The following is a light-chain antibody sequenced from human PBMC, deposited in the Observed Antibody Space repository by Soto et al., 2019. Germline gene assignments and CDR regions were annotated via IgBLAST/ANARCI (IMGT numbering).Light chain of an antibody. CDR2: VAS. CDR1: QSVVSDY. Sequence: EIVLTQSPDTLSLSPGEGVTLSCRASQSVVSDYVAWYQQKPGQAPRLLIYVASIGATGLTARFSGSGSGTDFTLTISRLEPEDFAVYYCQQYGGAPYTFGPGT. V-gene: IGKV3-20*01. J-gene: IGKJ2*01. CDR3: QQYGGAPYT.